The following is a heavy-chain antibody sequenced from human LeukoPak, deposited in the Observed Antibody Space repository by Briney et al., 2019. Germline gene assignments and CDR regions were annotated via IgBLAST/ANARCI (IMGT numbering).Heavy chain of an antibody. CDR3: ARNNGYSSSWSLLDY. D-gene: IGHD6-13*01. Sequence: PSETLSLTCALSGGSISSSNWWSWVRQPPGKGLEWIGEIYHGGSTNYNPSLKSRVTISVDKSKNQFSLKLSSVTAADTAVYYCARNNGYSSSWSLLDYWGQGTLVTVSS. CDR1: GGSISSSNW. V-gene: IGHV4-4*02. CDR2: IYHGGST. J-gene: IGHJ4*02.